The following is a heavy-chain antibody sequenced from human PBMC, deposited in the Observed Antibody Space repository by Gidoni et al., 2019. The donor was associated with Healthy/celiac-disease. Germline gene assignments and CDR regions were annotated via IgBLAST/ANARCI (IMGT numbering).Heavy chain of an antibody. Sequence: EVQLLDSGGGLVQPVGSLRLSCASSVFTFSSYWMSWVRQAPGKGLEWVANIKQDGSEKYYVDAVKGRFTISRDNAKNSLYLQMNSLRAEDTAVYYCARAAKWEPFDYWGQGTLVTVSS. D-gene: IGHD1-26*01. CDR3: ARAAKWEPFDY. CDR2: IKQDGSEK. V-gene: IGHV3-7*03. J-gene: IGHJ4*02. CDR1: VFTFSSYW.